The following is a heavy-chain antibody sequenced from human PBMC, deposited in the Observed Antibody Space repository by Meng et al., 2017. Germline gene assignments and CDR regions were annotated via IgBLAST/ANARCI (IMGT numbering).Heavy chain of an antibody. CDR2: ISPNSGGT. CDR3: ARDIRGYDILTGYPPNNWFDP. CDR1: GYTFTGYY. D-gene: IGHD3-9*01. V-gene: IGHV1-2*02. J-gene: IGHJ5*02. Sequence: ASVNVSCKASGYTFTGYYMHWVRQAPGQGLEWMGWISPNSGGTNYAQKFQGRVTMTRDTSISTAYMELSRLRSDDTAVYYCARDIRGYDILTGYPPNNWFDPWGQGTLVTVSS.